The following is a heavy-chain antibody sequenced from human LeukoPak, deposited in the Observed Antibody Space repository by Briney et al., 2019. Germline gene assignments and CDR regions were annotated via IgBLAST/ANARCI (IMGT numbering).Heavy chain of an antibody. CDR2: IYDSEST. J-gene: IGHJ4*02. Sequence: SETLSLTCTVYGGSMSSRNYYWGWIRQTPGKGLEWIGSIYDSESTYYNPSPKCRVTISVDTSKRQFTLKLSSVTATDTAVYYCAKHSSMITVVFDYWGQGTLVTVSS. D-gene: IGHD4-23*01. CDR1: GGSMSSRNYY. V-gene: IGHV4-39*01. CDR3: AKHSSMITVVFDY.